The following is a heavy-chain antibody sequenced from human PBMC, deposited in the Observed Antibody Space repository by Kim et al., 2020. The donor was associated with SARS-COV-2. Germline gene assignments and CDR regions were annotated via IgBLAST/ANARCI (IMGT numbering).Heavy chain of an antibody. Sequence: ASVKVSCNASGYTFSDYGFTWVRQAPGQGLEWMGWISGYNGNTKFGQKFQGRVIMSTDTSTNTAYLDLRSLTPGDTAVYFCASGGHGSGTYFSGAFDHWGQGTLVIVSS. D-gene: IGHD3-10*01. V-gene: IGHV1-18*04. CDR2: ISGYNGNT. J-gene: IGHJ4*02. CDR1: GYTFSDYG. CDR3: ASGGHGSGTYFSGAFDH.